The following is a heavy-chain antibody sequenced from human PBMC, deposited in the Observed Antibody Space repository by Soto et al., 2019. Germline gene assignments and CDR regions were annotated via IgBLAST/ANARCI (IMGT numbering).Heavy chain of an antibody. J-gene: IGHJ6*02. CDR2: IKQDGSEK. Sequence: GGSLRLSCAASGFTFSSYWMSWVRQAPGKGLEWVANIKQDGSEKYYVDSVKGRFTISRDNAKNSLYLQMKSLRAEDTAVYYCAREVRYVETNYYYSGMDVWGQGTTVTVSS. D-gene: IGHD1-1*01. V-gene: IGHV3-7*01. CDR1: GFTFSSYW. CDR3: AREVRYVETNYYYSGMDV.